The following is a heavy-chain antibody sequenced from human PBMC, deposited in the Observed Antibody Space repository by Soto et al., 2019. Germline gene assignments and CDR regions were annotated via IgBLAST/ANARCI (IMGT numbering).Heavy chain of an antibody. CDR3: AHANLRCNSDY. CDR1: GFSLSTSGVG. D-gene: IGHD4-4*01. Sequence: QITLKESGPTLVKPTQTLTLTCTFSGFSLSTSGVGVGWIRQPPGKALEWLALIYWDDDKRYSPSLKSRLTINKDTSKTQVVLTMTNMDPMDTATYYCAHANLRCNSDYWGQGTLVTVSS. V-gene: IGHV2-5*02. J-gene: IGHJ4*02. CDR2: IYWDDDK.